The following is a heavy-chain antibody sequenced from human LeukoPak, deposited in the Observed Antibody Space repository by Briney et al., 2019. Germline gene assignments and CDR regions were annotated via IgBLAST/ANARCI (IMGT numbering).Heavy chain of an antibody. CDR3: ARQRRGRGIWSSGWYAFDY. D-gene: IGHD6-19*01. Sequence: SETLSLTCAVYGGSFSGYYWSWIRQPPGKGLEWIGEINHSGSTNYNPSLKSRVTISVDTSKNQFSLKLSSVTAADTAVYCCARQRRGRGIWSSGWYAFDYWGQGTLVTVSS. J-gene: IGHJ4*02. V-gene: IGHV4-34*01. CDR1: GGSFSGYY. CDR2: INHSGST.